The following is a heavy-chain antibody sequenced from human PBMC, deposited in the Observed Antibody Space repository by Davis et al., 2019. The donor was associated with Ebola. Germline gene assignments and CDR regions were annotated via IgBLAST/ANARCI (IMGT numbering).Heavy chain of an antibody. Sequence: GESLKISCAASGFTVSSNYMSWVRQAPGKGLEWVSVIYSGGSTYYADSVKGRFTISRDNSKNTLYLQMNSLRDEDTAVYYCARSITIFQHYMDVWGKGTTVTVSS. CDR3: ARSITIFQHYMDV. V-gene: IGHV3-53*01. J-gene: IGHJ6*03. CDR1: GFTVSSNY. CDR2: IYSGGST. D-gene: IGHD3-3*01.